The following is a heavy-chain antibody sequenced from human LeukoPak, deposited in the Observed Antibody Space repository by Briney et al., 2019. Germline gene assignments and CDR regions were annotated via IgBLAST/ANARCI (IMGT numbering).Heavy chain of an antibody. CDR3: ARAQVTNFWSGYYPVNSPYYFDY. CDR1: GGTFSSYA. D-gene: IGHD3-3*01. CDR2: IIPIFGTA. V-gene: IGHV1-69*05. Sequence: GSSVKVSCKASGGTFSSYAISWVRQAPGQGLEWMGGIIPIFGTANYAQKFQGRVTITTDESTSTAYMELSSLRSEDTAVYYCARAQVTNFWSGYYPVNSPYYFDYWGQGTLVTVSS. J-gene: IGHJ4*02.